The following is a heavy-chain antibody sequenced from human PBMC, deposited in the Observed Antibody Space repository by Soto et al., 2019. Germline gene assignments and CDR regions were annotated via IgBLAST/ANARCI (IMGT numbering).Heavy chain of an antibody. J-gene: IGHJ4*02. Sequence: QVQLVQSGAEVKKPGSSVKVSCKASGGTFSNYVVNWVRQAPGQGLEWMGRIIPISGAANYAQKCQGRVTITADKSTSTSYMELSSLRSEDTAVSYCARDMTRTVVPYFDFWGQGTLVTVSS. D-gene: IGHD1-7*01. V-gene: IGHV1-69*06. CDR2: IIPISGAA. CDR1: GGTFSNYV. CDR3: ARDMTRTVVPYFDF.